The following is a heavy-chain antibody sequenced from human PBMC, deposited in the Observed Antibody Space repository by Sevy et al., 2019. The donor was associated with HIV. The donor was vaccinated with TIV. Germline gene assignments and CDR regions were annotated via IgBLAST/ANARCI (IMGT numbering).Heavy chain of an antibody. V-gene: IGHV4-39*01. Sequence: SETLSLTCTVSGGSISSSSYYWGWIRQPPGKGLEWIGSIYYSGSTYYNPSLKSRVTISVDTSKNQFSLKLSSVTAADTAVYYCARHERRVRRCGMDVWGQGTTVTVSS. J-gene: IGHJ6*02. CDR3: ARHERRVRRCGMDV. CDR2: IYYSGST. CDR1: GGSISSSSYY.